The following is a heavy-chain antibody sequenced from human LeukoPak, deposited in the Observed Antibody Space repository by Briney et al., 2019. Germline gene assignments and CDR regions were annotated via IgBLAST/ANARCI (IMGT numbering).Heavy chain of an antibody. Sequence: AAGKVSCKASGYTFTSYGISWVRQAPGQGLEWMGWISAYNGNRNYAQKLQGRGTMTTDTSTSTAYMELRSLRSDDTAVYYCARKDYYDSSGSDYWGQGTLVTVSS. V-gene: IGHV1-18*01. CDR2: ISAYNGNR. CDR1: GYTFTSYG. J-gene: IGHJ4*02. D-gene: IGHD3-22*01. CDR3: ARKDYYDSSGSDY.